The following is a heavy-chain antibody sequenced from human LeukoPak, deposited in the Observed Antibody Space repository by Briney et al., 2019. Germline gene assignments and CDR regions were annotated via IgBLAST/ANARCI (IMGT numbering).Heavy chain of an antibody. CDR2: IYYSGST. CDR1: GDSISSYY. D-gene: IGHD3-3*01. J-gene: IGHJ5*02. V-gene: IGHV4-59*01. CDR3: ARDGPYYDFWNRRFDP. Sequence: SETLSLTCTVSGDSISSYYWSWIRQPPGKGPEWIGYIYYSGSTNYNPSLKSRVTISVDTSKNQFSLKLTSVTAADMAVYYCARDGPYYDFWNRRFDPWGQGTLVTVSS.